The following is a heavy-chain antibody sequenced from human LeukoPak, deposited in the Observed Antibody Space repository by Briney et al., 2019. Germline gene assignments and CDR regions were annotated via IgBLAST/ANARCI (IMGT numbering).Heavy chain of an antibody. Sequence: SQTLSLTCAISGDSVSRKSAGWNWIRQFPSRGLEWLGRMYYRSTWYSDFLTSRITISPDTYKNQFSLHLDSVTPEDTAVYYCARGGLVRGSIDSLIAFDFWGQGTVVTVSS. V-gene: IGHV6-1*01. J-gene: IGHJ3*01. CDR2: MYYRSTWYS. D-gene: IGHD3-10*01. CDR1: GDSVSRKSAG. CDR3: ARGGLVRGSIDSLIAFDF.